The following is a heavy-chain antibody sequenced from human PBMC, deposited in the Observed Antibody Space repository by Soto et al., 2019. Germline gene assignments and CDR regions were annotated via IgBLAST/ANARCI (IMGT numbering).Heavy chain of an antibody. D-gene: IGHD1-26*01. CDR1: GFTFSRYA. CDR3: ARVLGTYSRVGTFDY. Sequence: QVQLVESGGGVVQPGRSLRLSCAASGFTFSRYAVHWVRQAPGKGLEWVAVISYDGSNRYYADSVKGRFTISRDNSKNTLYLQMNSLRAEDTAVYCCARVLGTYSRVGTFDYWGQGTLVTVSS. V-gene: IGHV3-30-3*01. CDR2: ISYDGSNR. J-gene: IGHJ4*02.